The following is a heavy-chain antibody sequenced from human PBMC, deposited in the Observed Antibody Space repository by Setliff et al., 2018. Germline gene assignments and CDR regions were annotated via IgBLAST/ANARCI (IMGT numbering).Heavy chain of an antibody. CDR2: FRGGGGPT. V-gene: IGHV3-23*01. Sequence: GASLKISCAGSGFSFSNYAMSWVRQAPGMGLDWVSSFRGGGGPTYYADSVKGRFTISRDISKNTVYLQMNSLRVEDTAVYFCAKVYRDYGNSVDAFDVWGQGTMVTVSS. CDR3: AKVYRDYGNSVDAFDV. D-gene: IGHD4-17*01. CDR1: GFSFSNYA. J-gene: IGHJ3*01.